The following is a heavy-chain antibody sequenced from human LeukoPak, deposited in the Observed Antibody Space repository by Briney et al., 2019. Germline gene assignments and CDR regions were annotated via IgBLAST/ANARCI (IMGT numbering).Heavy chain of an antibody. Sequence: GGSLRLSCEPSGYTFSIYEMNWVPQALREGRECGSDIGAGRNFTYYADSVKALFTIFRNNSKNTMYLQMNRLRAEDTDVYYCAKDLAGNGSYSFDYWGQGTLVTVSS. CDR3: AKDLAGNGSYSFDY. CDR2: IGAGRNFT. V-gene: IGHV3-23*01. J-gene: IGHJ4*02. D-gene: IGHD1-26*01. CDR1: GYTFSIYE.